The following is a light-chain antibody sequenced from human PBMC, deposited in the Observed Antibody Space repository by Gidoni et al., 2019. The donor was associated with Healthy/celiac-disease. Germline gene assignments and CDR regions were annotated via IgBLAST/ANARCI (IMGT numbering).Light chain of an antibody. CDR1: QDISNY. V-gene: IGKV1-33*01. Sequence: DIQMTQSPSSLSASVGDRVILTCQASQDISNYLNWYQQKPGKAPKLLIYDASNLETGVPSRFSGSGSGTDFTFTISSLQPEDIATYYCQQYDNLPPLTFGGGTKVEIK. CDR2: DAS. CDR3: QQYDNLPPLT. J-gene: IGKJ4*01.